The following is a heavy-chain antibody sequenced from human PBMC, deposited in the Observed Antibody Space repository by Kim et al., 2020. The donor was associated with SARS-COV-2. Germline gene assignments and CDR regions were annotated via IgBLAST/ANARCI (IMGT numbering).Heavy chain of an antibody. V-gene: IGHV3-21*01. CDR2: ISSSSSYI. CDR3: ARDGAWGSVYYCYMAV. J-gene: IGHJ6*03. Sequence: GGSLRLSCAASGSTLSSYSMNWVRQAPGKGLEWVSSISSSSSYIYSADSVKGRFINSRDNAKNSLYLQMNSLRADDTAVYYCARDGAWGSVYYCYMAVWGEGTTVTVSS. CDR1: GSTLSSYS. D-gene: IGHD3-16*01.